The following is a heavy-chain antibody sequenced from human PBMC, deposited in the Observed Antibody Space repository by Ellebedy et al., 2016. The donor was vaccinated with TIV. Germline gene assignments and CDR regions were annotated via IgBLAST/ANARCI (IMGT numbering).Heavy chain of an antibody. CDR2: INPSGGST. CDR3: AREGSNYGDYDYAMDV. J-gene: IGHJ6*02. Sequence: ASVKVSCKASGYTFTSYYMHWVRQAPGQGLEWMGIINPSGGSTSYAQKFQGRVTMTRDTSTSTVYMELSSLRSEDTAIYYCAREGSNYGDYDYAMDVWGQGTTVTVSS. V-gene: IGHV1-46*01. D-gene: IGHD4-11*01. CDR1: GYTFTSYY.